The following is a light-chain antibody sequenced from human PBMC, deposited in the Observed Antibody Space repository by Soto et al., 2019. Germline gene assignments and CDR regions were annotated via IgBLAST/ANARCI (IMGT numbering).Light chain of an antibody. V-gene: IGLV1-44*01. CDR1: SSNIGSNT. CDR3: AAWDDSLNAHYV. CDR2: SNN. Sequence: QSVLTQPPSASGTPGQRVTISCSGSSSNIGSNTVNWYQQLSGTAPKLLIYSNNQRPSGVPDRFSGSKSGTSASLAISGLQSEDEADYYCAAWDDSLNAHYVFGTGTKVTVL. J-gene: IGLJ1*01.